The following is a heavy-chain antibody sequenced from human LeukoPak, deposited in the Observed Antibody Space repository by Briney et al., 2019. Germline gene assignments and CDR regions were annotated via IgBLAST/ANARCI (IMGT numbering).Heavy chain of an antibody. J-gene: IGHJ3*02. D-gene: IGHD5-24*01. CDR3: AKPYNMDPGAFDI. CDR1: GFTFDDYT. V-gene: IGHV3-43*01. CDR2: ISWDGGST. Sequence: GGSLRLSCAASGFTFDDYTMHWVRQAPGKGLEWVSLISWDGGSTYYADSVKGRFTISRGNSKNSLYLQMNSLRTEDTALYYCAKPYNMDPGAFDIWGQGTMVTVSS.